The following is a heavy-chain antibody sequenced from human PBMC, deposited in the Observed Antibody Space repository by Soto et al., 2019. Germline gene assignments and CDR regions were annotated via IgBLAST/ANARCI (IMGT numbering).Heavy chain of an antibody. CDR2: TGATGRTT. Sequence: WGSLRLSCAASGFTFNIYAMTWVRQAPGKGLEWVSTTGATGRTTYYADSVKGRFTVSRDNSKNTLDLQMSNLRAEDTAVYYWATVHNTSRSFDYWGQGTLVTVSS. J-gene: IGHJ4*02. CDR3: ATVHNTSRSFDY. CDR1: GFTFNIYA. V-gene: IGHV3-23*01. D-gene: IGHD1-20*01.